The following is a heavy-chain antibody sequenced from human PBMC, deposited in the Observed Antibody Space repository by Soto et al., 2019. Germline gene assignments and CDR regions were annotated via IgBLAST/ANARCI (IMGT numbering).Heavy chain of an antibody. D-gene: IGHD1-26*01. CDR2: IYYGGDS. J-gene: IGHJ4*02. Sequence: QVQLQESGPGLVKPSQTLSLTCTVSGGSISSRTSYWSWIRQHPGKGLEWIGYIYYGGDSFYNPSLKTRFTNASHAAGHRFSLTLTSATAADTAVYFFAGEGGGGVDCWGQGTLVTVAS. V-gene: IGHV4-31*03. CDR1: GGSISSRTSY. CDR3: AGEGGGGVDC.